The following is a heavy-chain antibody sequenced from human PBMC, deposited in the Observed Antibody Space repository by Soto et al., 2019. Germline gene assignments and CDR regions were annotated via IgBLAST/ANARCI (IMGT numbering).Heavy chain of an antibody. Sequence: GASVKVSCKTSGYPFTNYALHWVRQAPGQSLEWMGWINAGNGNAEYPQKFQDRILITMDRSARTVYMELSRLRSEDTAVYYCARDPQTCSNYFDPWGQGTLVTVSS. V-gene: IGHV1-3*01. D-gene: IGHD1-7*01. CDR2: INAGNGNA. CDR1: GYPFTNYA. CDR3: ARDPQTCSNYFDP. J-gene: IGHJ5*02.